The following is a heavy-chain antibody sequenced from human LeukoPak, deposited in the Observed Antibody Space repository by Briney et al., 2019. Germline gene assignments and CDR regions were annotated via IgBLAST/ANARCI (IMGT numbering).Heavy chain of an antibody. D-gene: IGHD6-13*01. CDR3: ARERVQQLVRKAFDI. V-gene: IGHV1-2*02. CDR2: INPNSGGT. Sequence: ASVTVSYKASVYTFTRYYMHWVRQAPGQGLEWMGWINPNSGGTNYTQKFQGRVTMTRDTSISTAYMELSRLRSDDTAVYYCARERVQQLVRKAFDIWGQGTMVTVSS. CDR1: VYTFTRYY. J-gene: IGHJ3*02.